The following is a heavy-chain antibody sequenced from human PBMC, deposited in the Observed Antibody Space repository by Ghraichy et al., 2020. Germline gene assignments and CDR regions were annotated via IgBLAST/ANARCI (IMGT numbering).Heavy chain of an antibody. V-gene: IGHV3-74*01. Sequence: GGSLRLSCAASGFTFSRYWMHWVRQAPGKGLVWVSRIDSDGSSRRYADTVRGRFTISRENAKNTLYLQMNSLRVEDTAVYYCARGYSNSAGPFYYDMDVWGIGTPVTVSS. CDR3: ARGYSNSAGPFYYDMDV. J-gene: IGHJ6*03. CDR1: GFTFSRYW. D-gene: IGHD4-11*01. CDR2: IDSDGSSR.